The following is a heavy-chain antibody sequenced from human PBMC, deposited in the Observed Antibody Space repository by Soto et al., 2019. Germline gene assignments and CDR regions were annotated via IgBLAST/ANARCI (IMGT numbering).Heavy chain of an antibody. J-gene: IGHJ4*02. V-gene: IGHV4-31*03. CDR3: ARATGTLRSRNCDY. CDR2: IYHTGST. CDR1: GGSISTVGHY. Sequence: SETLSLTCSVSGGSISTVGHYWTWIRQPPGKGLEWIGSIYHTGSTYYSKSLRSRLTMSADTSKSQFSLRLSSVTAADTAVYYCARATGTLRSRNCDYWGQGSLVTVSS. D-gene: IGHD1-1*01.